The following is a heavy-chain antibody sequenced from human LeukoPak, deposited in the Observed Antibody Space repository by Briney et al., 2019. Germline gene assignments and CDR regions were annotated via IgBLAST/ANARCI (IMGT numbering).Heavy chain of an antibody. V-gene: IGHV4-34*01. J-gene: IGHJ4*02. Sequence: SETLSLTCAVYGGSFSGYYRSWIRQPPGKGLEWIGEINHSGSTNYNPSLKSRVTISVDTSKNQFSLKLSSVTAADTAVYYCARGLPYSSRLYFDYWGQGTLVTVSS. CDR1: GGSFSGYY. D-gene: IGHD6-13*01. CDR3: ARGLPYSSRLYFDY. CDR2: INHSGST.